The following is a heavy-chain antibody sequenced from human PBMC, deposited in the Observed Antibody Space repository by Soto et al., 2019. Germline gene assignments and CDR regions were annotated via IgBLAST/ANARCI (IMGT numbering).Heavy chain of an antibody. CDR1: GLPYNNYT. CDR2: ISGRSSHI. V-gene: IGHV3-21*01. J-gene: IGHJ1*01. D-gene: IGHD1-26*01. Sequence: GGSLRLSCVASGLPYNNYTMNLVRQAPGKGLEWVASISGRSSHIYYADSLRGRFTISRDNTKKSLYLKMNNLSAEDTAVYYCATTGARVYEYWGQGTLVTVSS. CDR3: ATTGARVYEY.